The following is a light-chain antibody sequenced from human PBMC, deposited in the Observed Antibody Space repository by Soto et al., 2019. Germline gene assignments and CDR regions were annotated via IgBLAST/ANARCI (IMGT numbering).Light chain of an antibody. CDR1: SSDVGGYDY. Sequence: QLVLTQPPSASGSPGQSVTISCTGTSSDVGGYDYVSWYQQHPGKAPKLMIYDVNKRPSGVPGRFSGSKSGNTASLTVSGLQAEDEADYYCSSYGGSDNLVFGGGTQLTVL. CDR3: SSYGGSDNLV. J-gene: IGLJ2*01. CDR2: DVN. V-gene: IGLV2-8*01.